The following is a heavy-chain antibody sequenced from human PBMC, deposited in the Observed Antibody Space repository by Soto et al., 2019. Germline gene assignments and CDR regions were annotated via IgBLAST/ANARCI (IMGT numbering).Heavy chain of an antibody. CDR3: AKFSGISDSSGYGPLGY. J-gene: IGHJ4*02. V-gene: IGHV3-48*02. Sequence: GGSLRLSCAASGFRLSNYGMNWVRQSPGRGLEWVSHINDRSSAIYYADSVKGRFTISRDNAKNSLYLQINSLRDEDTAVYYCAKFSGISDSSGYGPLGYWGQGTLVTVSS. CDR1: GFRLSNYG. CDR2: INDRSSAI. D-gene: IGHD3-22*01.